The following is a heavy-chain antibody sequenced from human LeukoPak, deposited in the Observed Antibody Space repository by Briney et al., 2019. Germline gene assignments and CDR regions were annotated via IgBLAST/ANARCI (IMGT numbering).Heavy chain of an antibody. D-gene: IGHD2-21*01. J-gene: IGHJ5*02. CDR2: IRGSDENT. V-gene: IGHV3-23*01. CDR1: GFTFSNYA. Sequence: GGSLRLSCVASGFTFSNYAMNWVRQAPGQGLEWVSAIRGSDENTYYADSVKGRFTISRDNSKNTLYLQVNSLRAEDTAVYYCAKGPLNCGGDCYPSYNWFDPWGQETLVTVSS. CDR3: AKGPLNCGGDCYPSYNWFDP.